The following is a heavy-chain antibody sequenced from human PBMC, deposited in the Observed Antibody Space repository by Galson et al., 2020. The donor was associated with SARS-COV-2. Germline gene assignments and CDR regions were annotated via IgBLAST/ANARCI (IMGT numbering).Heavy chain of an antibody. CDR3: ARDISYLEWVVDY. D-gene: IGHD3-3*01. V-gene: IGHV3-30*04. Sequence: GGSLRLSCAASGFTFSSSSMHWVRQAPGKGLEWVAVILYDGSNEYYVDSVKGRFTISRDSSKNTLFLQMKSLRTDDTAVYYCARDISYLEWVVDYWGHGTVVTGSS. J-gene: IGHJ4*01. CDR1: GFTFSSSS. CDR2: ILYDGSNE.